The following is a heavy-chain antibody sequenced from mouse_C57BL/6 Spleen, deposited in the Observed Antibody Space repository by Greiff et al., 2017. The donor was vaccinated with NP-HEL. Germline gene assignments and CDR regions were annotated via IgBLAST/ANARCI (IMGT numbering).Heavy chain of an antibody. CDR2: IDPSDSYT. CDR1: GYTFTSYW. Sequence: QVQLQQPGAELVMPGASVKLSCKASGYTFTSYWMHWVKQRPGQGLEWIGEIDPSDSYTNYNQKFKGKSTLTVDKSSSTAYMQLSSLTSEDSAVYYCARYTGDYGLCFDVWGTGTTVTVSS. J-gene: IGHJ1*03. D-gene: IGHD2-4*01. V-gene: IGHV1-69*01. CDR3: ARYTGDYGLCFDV.